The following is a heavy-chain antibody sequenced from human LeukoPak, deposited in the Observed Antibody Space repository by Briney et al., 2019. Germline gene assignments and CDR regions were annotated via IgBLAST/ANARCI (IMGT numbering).Heavy chain of an antibody. J-gene: IGHJ4*02. CDR2: IIPILGIA. V-gene: IGHV1-69*04. D-gene: IGHD4-17*01. CDR3: ATEVVGYGDVHYFDS. Sequence: SVKVSCKASGGTFSSYAISWVRQAPGQGLEWMGRIIPILGIANYAQKFQGRVTITADKSTSTAYMDLSSLRSEDTAVYYCATEVVGYGDVHYFDSWGQGTLVTVSS. CDR1: GGTFSSYA.